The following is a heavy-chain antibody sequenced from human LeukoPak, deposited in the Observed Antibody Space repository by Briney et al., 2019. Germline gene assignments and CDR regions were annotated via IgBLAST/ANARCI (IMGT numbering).Heavy chain of an antibody. CDR3: ARSASGSYLNYYYYYMDV. CDR2: IKQDGSEK. D-gene: IGHD3-10*01. J-gene: IGHJ6*03. Sequence: GGSLRLSCAASGFTFSSYWMSWVRQAPGKGLEWVANIKQDGSEKYYVDSVKGRFTISRDNAKNSLYLQMNSLRAEDTAVYYCARSASGSYLNYYYYYMDVWGKGTTVTISS. V-gene: IGHV3-7*01. CDR1: GFTFSSYW.